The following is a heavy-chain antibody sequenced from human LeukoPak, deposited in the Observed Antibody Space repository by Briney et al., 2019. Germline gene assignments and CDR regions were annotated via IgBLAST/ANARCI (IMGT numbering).Heavy chain of an antibody. Sequence: SETLSLTCTVSGGSISSYYWNWIRQPAGKGLEWIGRIYTSGSTNYNPSLKSRVTISVDTSKNQFSLKLSSVTAADTAVYYCAKDSPPNYYDSSGYPGDAFDIWGQGTMVTVSS. CDR1: GGSISSYY. J-gene: IGHJ3*02. CDR3: AKDSPPNYYDSSGYPGDAFDI. V-gene: IGHV4-4*07. CDR2: IYTSGST. D-gene: IGHD3-22*01.